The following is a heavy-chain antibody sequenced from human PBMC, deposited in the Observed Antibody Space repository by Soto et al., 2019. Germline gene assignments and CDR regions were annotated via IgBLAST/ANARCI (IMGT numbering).Heavy chain of an antibody. V-gene: IGHV4-4*02. CDR1: GGSISSSNW. CDR3: ASDLRDYYYGMDV. CDR2: IYHSGST. Sequence: PSETLSLTCAVSGGSISSSNWWSWVRHPPGKGLEWIGEIYHSGSTNYNPSLKSRVTISVDKYKNQFSLKLSSVTAADTAVYYCASDLRDYYYGMDVWGQGTTVTLSS. J-gene: IGHJ6*02.